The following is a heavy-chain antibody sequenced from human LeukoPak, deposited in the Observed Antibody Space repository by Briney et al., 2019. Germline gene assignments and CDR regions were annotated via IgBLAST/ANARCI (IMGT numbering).Heavy chain of an antibody. CDR1: GGSFSGYY. Sequence: SATLSLTCAVYGGSFSGYYWSWIRQPPGKGLEWIGEINHSGSTNYNPSLKSRVTISVDTSKNQFSLKLSSVTAADTAVYYCARQRSRYSSGWQYFQHWGQGTLVTVSS. CDR3: ARQRSRYSSGWQYFQH. V-gene: IGHV4-34*01. D-gene: IGHD6-19*01. J-gene: IGHJ1*01. CDR2: INHSGST.